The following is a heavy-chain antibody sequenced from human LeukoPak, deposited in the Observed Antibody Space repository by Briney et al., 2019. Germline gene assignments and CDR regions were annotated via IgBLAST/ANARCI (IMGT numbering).Heavy chain of an antibody. D-gene: IGHD2-2*02. J-gene: IGHJ4*02. Sequence: PGGSLRLSCAASGFTFRSYGMHWVRQAPGKGLVWVSRINSDGRTTNYADSVRGRFTISRDNARNTLYLQMNSLRAEDTAVYYCARVYHNDFSYFEFWGQGTLVTVSS. V-gene: IGHV3-74*01. CDR1: GFTFRSYG. CDR2: INSDGRTT. CDR3: ARVYHNDFSYFEF.